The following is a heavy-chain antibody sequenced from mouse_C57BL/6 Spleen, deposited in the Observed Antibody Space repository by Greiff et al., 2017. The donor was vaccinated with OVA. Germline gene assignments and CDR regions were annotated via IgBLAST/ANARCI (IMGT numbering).Heavy chain of an antibody. CDR2: INPGSGGT. J-gene: IGHJ3*01. CDR3: ARGGKTGTEAY. V-gene: IGHV1-54*01. Sequence: VQLQQSGAELVRPGTSVKVSCKASGYAFTNYLIEWVKQRPGQGLEWIGVINPGSGGTNYNEKFKGKATLTADKSSSTAYMQLSSLTSEDSAVYFCARGGKTGTEAYWGQGTLVTVSA. D-gene: IGHD4-1*01. CDR1: GYAFTNYL.